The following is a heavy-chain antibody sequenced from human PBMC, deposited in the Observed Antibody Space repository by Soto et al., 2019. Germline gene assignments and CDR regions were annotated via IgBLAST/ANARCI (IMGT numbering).Heavy chain of an antibody. Sequence: SDTLSLTCXVSCGSLSDYYCIWILPPPLKGLEWIGYIYHSGNTNYNPSLKSRVTISLDRPKNLYSLKLRSVTAADTAVYYCVRDRGYWSGRDAFDIWGLGTMVTVSS. CDR3: VRDRGYWSGRDAFDI. D-gene: IGHD3-3*01. V-gene: IGHV4-59*01. CDR2: IYHSGNT. J-gene: IGHJ3*02. CDR1: CGSLSDYY.